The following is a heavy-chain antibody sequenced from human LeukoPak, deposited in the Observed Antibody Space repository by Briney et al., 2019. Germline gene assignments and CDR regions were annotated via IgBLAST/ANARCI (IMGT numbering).Heavy chain of an antibody. Sequence: SETLSLTCTVSGGSISSYYWSWIRQPPGKGLEWIGYIYYSGGTNYNPSLKSRVTISVDTSKNQFSLKLSSVTAADTAVYYCASVQLPGNAFDIWGQGTMVTVSS. CDR2: IYYSGGT. J-gene: IGHJ3*02. CDR3: ASVQLPGNAFDI. D-gene: IGHD2-2*01. CDR1: GGSISSYY. V-gene: IGHV4-59*01.